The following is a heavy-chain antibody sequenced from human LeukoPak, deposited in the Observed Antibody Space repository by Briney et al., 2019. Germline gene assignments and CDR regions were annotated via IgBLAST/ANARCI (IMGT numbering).Heavy chain of an antibody. Sequence: PSETLSLTCGVYGESFSGYYWTWVRQPPGKGLEWIGGIHYRGTTNYNPSLKSRVTVSADTSRNQFSLNLTSVTAADTAVYYCATLIVGTTYFDHWGQGSLVTVSS. CDR1: GESFSGYY. V-gene: IGHV4-34*01. CDR2: IHYRGTT. D-gene: IGHD1-26*01. J-gene: IGHJ4*02. CDR3: ATLIVGTTYFDH.